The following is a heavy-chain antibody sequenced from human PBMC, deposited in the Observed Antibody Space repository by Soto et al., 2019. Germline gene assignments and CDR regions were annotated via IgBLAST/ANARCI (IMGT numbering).Heavy chain of an antibody. CDR3: AGGVPHYYDSSGYYYFDY. V-gene: IGHV4-34*01. Sequence: XETLSLPFAVYGGSFSGYYWSWIRQPPGKGLEWIGEINHSVSTNYNPSLNSRVTISVDTSKNQFTLKLSSVTAADTAVYYCAGGVPHYYDSSGYYYFDYSGQGTMVTVSS. CDR2: INHSVST. D-gene: IGHD3-22*01. J-gene: IGHJ4*02. CDR1: GGSFSGYY.